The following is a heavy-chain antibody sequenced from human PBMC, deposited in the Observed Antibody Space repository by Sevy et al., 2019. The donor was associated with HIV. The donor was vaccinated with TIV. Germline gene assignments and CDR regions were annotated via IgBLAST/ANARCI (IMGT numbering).Heavy chain of an antibody. CDR2: IIPIFGTA. V-gene: IGHV1-69*13. CDR3: ARVKDHNGWFDP. D-gene: IGHD2-8*01. J-gene: IGHJ5*02. Sequence: ASVKVSCKASGGTFSSYAISWVRQAPGQGLEWMGGIIPIFGTANYAQKFQGRVTITADESTSTAYMELSNLRSEDTAVYYCARVKDHNGWFDPWGQGTLVTVSS. CDR1: GGTFSSYA.